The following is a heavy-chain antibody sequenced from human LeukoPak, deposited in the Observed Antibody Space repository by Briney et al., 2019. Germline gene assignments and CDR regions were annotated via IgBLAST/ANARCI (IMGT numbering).Heavy chain of an antibody. CDR1: GGSFSGYY. CDR2: INHSGST. Sequence: PSETLSLTCAVYGGSFSGYYWSWIRQPPGKGLEWIGEINHSGSTNYNPSLRSRVTISVDTSKNQFSLKLSSVTAADTAVYYCARGGATRDYVWGTLAYWGQGTLVTVSS. J-gene: IGHJ4*02. CDR3: ARGGATRDYVWGTLAY. D-gene: IGHD3-16*01. V-gene: IGHV4-34*01.